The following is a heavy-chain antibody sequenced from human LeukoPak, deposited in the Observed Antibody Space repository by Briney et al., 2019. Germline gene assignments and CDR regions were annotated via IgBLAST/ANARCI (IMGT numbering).Heavy chain of an antibody. CDR1: GFTFSSYS. CDR3: AREGVVPAARPIDY. V-gene: IGHV3-21*01. D-gene: IGHD2-2*02. J-gene: IGHJ4*02. CDR2: ISSSSSYI. Sequence: GGSLRLSCAASGFTFSSYSMNWVRQAPGKGLEWVSSISSSSSYIYYADSVKGRFTISRDNAKNSLYLQMNSLRAEDTAVYYCAREGVVPAARPIDYWGQGTLVTVSS.